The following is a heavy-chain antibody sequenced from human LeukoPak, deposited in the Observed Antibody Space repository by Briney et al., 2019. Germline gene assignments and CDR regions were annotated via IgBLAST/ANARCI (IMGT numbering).Heavy chain of an antibody. CDR2: INEDESEK. CDR1: GFAFDYW. CDR3: ARASTRSGTTYYFDY. Sequence: GSLRLSCVASGFAFDYWMSWVRQAPGKGLEWVANINEDESEKYYVDSVKGRFTVSRDNARSSLFLQMNSLSAEDTAVYFCARASTRSGTTYYFDYWGQGTLVTVSS. D-gene: IGHD3-10*01. V-gene: IGHV3-7*01. J-gene: IGHJ4*02.